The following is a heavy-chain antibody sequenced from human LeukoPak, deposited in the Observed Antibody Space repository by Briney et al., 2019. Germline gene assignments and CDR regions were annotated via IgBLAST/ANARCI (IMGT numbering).Heavy chain of an antibody. CDR2: FYDSGST. Sequence: SETLSLTCSFSGGSISGTHYYWGWVRQPPGKGLEWIGSFYDSGSTFYNPSLKSRVTISVDTSKNQSSLKLSSVTAADTAIYYCARDQDYYGSGSYGPDHWGQGTQVTVSS. D-gene: IGHD3-10*01. J-gene: IGHJ4*02. CDR3: ARDQDYYGSGSYGPDH. CDR1: GGSISGTHYY. V-gene: IGHV4-39*07.